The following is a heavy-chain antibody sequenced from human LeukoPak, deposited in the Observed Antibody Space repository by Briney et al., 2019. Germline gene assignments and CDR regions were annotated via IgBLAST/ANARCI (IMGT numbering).Heavy chain of an antibody. J-gene: IGHJ4*02. CDR3: ARGPPVDY. CDR1: GGSISSYY. CDR2: IYYSGST. Sequence: SETLSLTCTVSGGSISSYYWSWIRQPPGKGLEWIGYIYYSGSTNYNPSLESRVTISVDTSKNQFSLKLSSVTAADTAVYYCARGPPVDYWGQGTLVTVSS. V-gene: IGHV4-59*01.